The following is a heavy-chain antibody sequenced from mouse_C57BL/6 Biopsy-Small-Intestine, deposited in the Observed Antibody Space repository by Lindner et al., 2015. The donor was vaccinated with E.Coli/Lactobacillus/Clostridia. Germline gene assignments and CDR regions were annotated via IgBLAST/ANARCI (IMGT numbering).Heavy chain of an antibody. J-gene: IGHJ4*01. CDR2: IYPGDGDT. Sequence: VQLQESGAELVKPGASVKISCKASGYAFSSYWMNWVKQRPGKGLEWIGQIYPGDGDTNYNGKFKGKATLTADKSSSTAYMQLSSLTSEDSAVYFCARSHSGYYAMDYRGQGTSVTVSS. V-gene: IGHV1-80*01. CDR1: GYAFSSYW. D-gene: IGHD1-3*01. CDR3: ARSHSGYYAMDY.